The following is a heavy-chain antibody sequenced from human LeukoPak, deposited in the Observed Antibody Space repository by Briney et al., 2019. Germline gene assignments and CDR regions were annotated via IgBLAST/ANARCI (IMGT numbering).Heavy chain of an antibody. J-gene: IGHJ4*02. CDR2: IIPIFGTA. V-gene: IGHV1-69*05. D-gene: IGHD6-19*01. Sequence: SVKVSCKASGGTFSSYAISWVRQAPGQGLEWMGGIIPIFGTANYAQKFQDRVTITTGESTSTAYMELSSLRSEDTAVYYCARDLAVAGPFDYWGQGTLVTVSS. CDR3: ARDLAVAGPFDY. CDR1: GGTFSSYA.